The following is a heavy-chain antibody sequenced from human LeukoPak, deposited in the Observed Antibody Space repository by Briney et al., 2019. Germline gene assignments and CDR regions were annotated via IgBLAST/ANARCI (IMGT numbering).Heavy chain of an antibody. V-gene: IGHV3-33*01. Sequence: GGSLRLSCAASGFTFSSYGMRWVRQAPGKGLEWVAVIWYDGSNKYYPDSVKGRFTISRDNSKNTLYLQMNSLRAEDTAVYYCARPIAAAGSPIETTYYYYGMDVWGQGTTVTVSS. CDR3: ARPIAAAGSPIETTYYYYGMDV. J-gene: IGHJ6*02. CDR1: GFTFSSYG. CDR2: IWYDGSNK. D-gene: IGHD6-13*01.